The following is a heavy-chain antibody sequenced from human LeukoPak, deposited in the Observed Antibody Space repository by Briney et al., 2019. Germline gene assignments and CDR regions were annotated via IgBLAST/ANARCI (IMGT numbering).Heavy chain of an antibody. V-gene: IGHV4-31*03. CDR1: GGSISSGGYY. CDR3: ASGYCSGGSCYSPKPKNSAFDI. CDR2: IYYSGST. Sequence: SQTLSLTCTVSGGSISSGGYYWSWIRQHPGKGLEWIGYIYYSGSTYYNPSLKSRVTISVDTSKNQFSLKLSSVTAADTAVYYCASGYCSGGSCYSPKPKNSAFDIWGQGTMVTVSS. J-gene: IGHJ3*02. D-gene: IGHD2-15*01.